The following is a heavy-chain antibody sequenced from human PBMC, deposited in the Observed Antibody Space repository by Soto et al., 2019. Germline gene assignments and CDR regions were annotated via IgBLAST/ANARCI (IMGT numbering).Heavy chain of an antibody. V-gene: IGHV4-59*08. J-gene: IGHJ3*02. Sequence: QVQLQESGPGLVKPSETLSLTCTVSGGSISSYYWSWIRQPPGKGLEWIGYIYYSGSTNYNPSLKSRDTISVDTSKNQFSLKLSSVTAADTAVYYCARHTDLGYCSGGSCSDAFDIWGQGTMVTVSS. CDR2: IYYSGST. CDR1: GGSISSYY. CDR3: ARHTDLGYCSGGSCSDAFDI. D-gene: IGHD2-15*01.